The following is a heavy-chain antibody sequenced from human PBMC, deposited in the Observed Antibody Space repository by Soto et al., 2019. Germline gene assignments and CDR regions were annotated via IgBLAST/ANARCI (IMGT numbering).Heavy chain of an antibody. CDR2: INPSGGST. D-gene: IGHD3-22*01. Sequence: QVQLVQSGAEVKKPGASVKVSCKASGYTFTSYYMHWVRQAPGQGLEWMGIINPSGGSTSYAQKFQGRVTMTRDTSTSTVYMELSSLRSEDTAVYYCAREGGYYDSSGYKAFDIWGQGTMVTVSS. J-gene: IGHJ3*02. CDR3: AREGGYYDSSGYKAFDI. CDR1: GYTFTSYY. V-gene: IGHV1-46*01.